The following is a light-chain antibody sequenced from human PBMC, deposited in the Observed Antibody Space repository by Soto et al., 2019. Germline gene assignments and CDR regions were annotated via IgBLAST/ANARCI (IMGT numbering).Light chain of an antibody. Sequence: EIVMTQSPAALSVYPGERATLSCRASQSVSSNLAWYQQKPGQAPRLLIYGASTRATGIPARFSGSGSGTEFTLTISSLQSEDFAVYYCQQYNNWLWTFGQGTMVDVK. CDR1: QSVSSN. CDR2: GAS. CDR3: QQYNNWLWT. J-gene: IGKJ1*01. V-gene: IGKV3-15*01.